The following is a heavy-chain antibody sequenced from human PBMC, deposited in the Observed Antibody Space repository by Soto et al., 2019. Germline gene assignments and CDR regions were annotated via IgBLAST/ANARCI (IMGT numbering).Heavy chain of an antibody. J-gene: IGHJ4*02. CDR1: GYTFTIYY. V-gene: IGHV1-46*01. CDR2: INPSGGST. D-gene: IGHD3-22*01. Sequence: ASVKVSCKASGYTFTIYYMRLVLQAPGQGLEWMGIINPSGGSTSYAQKFQGRVTMTRDTSTSTVYMELSSLRSEDTAVYYCAKEKYDIYDISGVSAYWGKGTLDTGS. CDR3: AKEKYDIYDISGVSAY.